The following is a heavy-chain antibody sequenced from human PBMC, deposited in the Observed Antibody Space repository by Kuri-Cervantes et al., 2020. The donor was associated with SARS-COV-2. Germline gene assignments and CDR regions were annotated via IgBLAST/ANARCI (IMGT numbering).Heavy chain of an antibody. V-gene: IGHV4-59*08. CDR3: ARHGTGYDFWSGYYGEDC. CDR1: GGSISSHY. CDR2: IYYSGST. Sequence: SETLSLTCTVSGGSISSHYWSWIRQPPGKGLEWIGYIYYSGSTNYNPSLKSRVTISVDTSKNQFSLKLSSVTAADTAVYYCARHGTGYDFWSGYYGEDCWGQEPWSPSPQ. D-gene: IGHD3-3*01. J-gene: IGHJ4*01.